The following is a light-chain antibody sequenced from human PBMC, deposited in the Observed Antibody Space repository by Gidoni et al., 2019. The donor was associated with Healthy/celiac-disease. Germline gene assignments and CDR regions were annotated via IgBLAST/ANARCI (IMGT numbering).Light chain of an antibody. CDR2: GAS. J-gene: IGKJ4*01. CDR1: TSVSSN. Sequence: EIVMTQSPATLSVSPGERATLSCRASTSVSSNLDWYQQKPGQAPRLLSYGASTRATGIPARFSGSGSGTEFTLTISSLQSEDFAFYYCQQYNNWPPLTFGGGTKVEIK. CDR3: QQYNNWPPLT. V-gene: IGKV3-15*01.